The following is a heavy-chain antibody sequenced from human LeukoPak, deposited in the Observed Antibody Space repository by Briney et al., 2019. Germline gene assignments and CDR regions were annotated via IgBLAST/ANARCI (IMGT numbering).Heavy chain of an antibody. CDR3: ARDGRYYGSGSPSY. J-gene: IGHJ4*02. V-gene: IGHV4-34*01. Sequence: KPSETLSLTCAVYGGSFSGYYWSWIRQPPGKGLELIGEINHSGSTNYNPSLKSRVTISVGTSKNQFSLKLSSVTAADTAVYYCARDGRYYGSGSPSYWGQGTLVTVSS. CDR1: GGSFSGYY. CDR2: INHSGST. D-gene: IGHD3-10*01.